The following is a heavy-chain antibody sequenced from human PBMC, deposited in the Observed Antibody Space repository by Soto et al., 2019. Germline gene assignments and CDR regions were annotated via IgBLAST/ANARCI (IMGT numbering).Heavy chain of an antibody. CDR1: GFTFSSYG. Sequence: GGSLRLSCAASGFTFSSYGMHWVRQAPGKGLEWVAVIWYDGSNKYYADSVKGRFTISRDNSKNTLYLQMNSLRAEDTAVYYCAREPVDLVYGMDVWGQGTTVTVSS. CDR2: IWYDGSNK. CDR3: AREPVDLVYGMDV. V-gene: IGHV3-33*01. J-gene: IGHJ6*02. D-gene: IGHD5-12*01.